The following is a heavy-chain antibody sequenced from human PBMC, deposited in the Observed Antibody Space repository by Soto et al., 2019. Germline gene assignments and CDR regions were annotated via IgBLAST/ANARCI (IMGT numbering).Heavy chain of an antibody. CDR1: GGSISSYY. Sequence: PSETLSLTCTVSGGSISSYYCSWIRQAAGKGLEWIGRIDTSGTTNYNPSLRSRVTMSVDASKNQFSLNLSSVTAADTALYSCASVSRGYVYYLVIDVWGQGTTVTV. D-gene: IGHD1-26*01. V-gene: IGHV4-4*07. CDR2: IDTSGTT. J-gene: IGHJ6*02. CDR3: ASVSRGYVYYLVIDV.